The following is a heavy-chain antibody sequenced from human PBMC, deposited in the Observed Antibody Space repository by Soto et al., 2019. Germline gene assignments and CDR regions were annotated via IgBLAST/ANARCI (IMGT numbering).Heavy chain of an antibody. CDR2: TRNKANSYTT. CDR3: ARDLLVVAATSDY. Sequence: RGSLRLSCAASGFTFSDHYMDWVRQAPGKGLEWVGRTRNKANSYTTEYAASVKGRFTISRDDSKNSLYLQMTSLKTEETAVYYCARDLLVVAATSDYWGQGTLVTVSS. J-gene: IGHJ4*02. D-gene: IGHD2-15*01. V-gene: IGHV3-72*01. CDR1: GFTFSDHY.